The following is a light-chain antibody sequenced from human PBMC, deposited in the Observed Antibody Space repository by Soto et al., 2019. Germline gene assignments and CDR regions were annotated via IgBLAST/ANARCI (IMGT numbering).Light chain of an antibody. CDR2: GAS. J-gene: IGKJ1*01. CDR3: LQDYSYPRT. CDR1: QGIRTD. V-gene: IGKV1-6*01. Sequence: AVQLTQSPSSLSASVGDRVTITCRASQGIRTDLGWYQQKPGKAPKVLIFGASTLQSGVPSRFRGSGSGTDFILTISSLQPEDFATYYCLQDYSYPRTFGQGTKVEIK.